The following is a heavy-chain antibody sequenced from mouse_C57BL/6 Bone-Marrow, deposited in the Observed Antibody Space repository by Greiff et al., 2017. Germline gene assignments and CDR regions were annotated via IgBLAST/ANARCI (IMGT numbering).Heavy chain of an antibody. CDR2: INPNNGGT. CDR1: GYTFTDYY. D-gene: IGHD2-3*01. CDR3: ARDLYDGYFGGAMDY. V-gene: IGHV1-26*01. J-gene: IGHJ4*01. Sequence: VQLQQSGPELVKPGASVKISCKASGYTFTDYYLNWVKQSYGQSLEWIGDINPNNGGTSSNQKFKGKATLTVDKSSSTAYMELRSLTSEDSAVYYCARDLYDGYFGGAMDYWGQGTSVTVSS.